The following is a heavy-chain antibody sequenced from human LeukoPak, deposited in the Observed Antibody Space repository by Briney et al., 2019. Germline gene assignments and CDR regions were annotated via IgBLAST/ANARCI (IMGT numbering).Heavy chain of an antibody. CDR3: VGGDGWLGDY. V-gene: IGHV3-7*01. D-gene: IGHD6-19*01. CDR1: GLTISNNW. J-gene: IGHJ4*02. Sequence: PGGSLRLSCADSGLTISNNWMSWVRQAPGKGLEWVANIKLDGSEQYYMDSVKGRFTISRDNGKNVLYLQMSSLRVEDTAVYYCVGGDGWLGDYWGQGTLVTVSS. CDR2: IKLDGSEQ.